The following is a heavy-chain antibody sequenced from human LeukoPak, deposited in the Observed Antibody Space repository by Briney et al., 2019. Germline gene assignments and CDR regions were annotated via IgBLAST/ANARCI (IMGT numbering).Heavy chain of an antibody. Sequence: SETLSPTCNVSGGSISSGGYYWSWIRQPPGKGLEWIGYIYYSGSTYYNPSLKSRVTISVDTSKNQFSLKLSSVTAADTAVYYCARVRVDTAMVNFDYWGQGTLVTVSS. CDR1: GGSISSGGYY. CDR2: IYYSGST. CDR3: ARVRVDTAMVNFDY. D-gene: IGHD5-18*01. J-gene: IGHJ4*02. V-gene: IGHV4-31*03.